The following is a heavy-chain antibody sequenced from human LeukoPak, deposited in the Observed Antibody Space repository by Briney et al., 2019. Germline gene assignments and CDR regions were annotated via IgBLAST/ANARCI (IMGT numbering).Heavy chain of an antibody. V-gene: IGHV4-38-2*02. D-gene: IGHD3-9*01. J-gene: IGHJ4*02. CDR1: GYSIRSGFY. Sequence: TSETLSLTCTVSGYSIRSGFYWGWIRPPPGKGLEWIGNIYHSGITYYTPSLSSRVTMSVDTSKNQFHLKLSSVTAADTAVYYCARAVGYFDWLPLFDYWGQGTLATVSS. CDR2: IYHSGIT. CDR3: ARAVGYFDWLPLFDY.